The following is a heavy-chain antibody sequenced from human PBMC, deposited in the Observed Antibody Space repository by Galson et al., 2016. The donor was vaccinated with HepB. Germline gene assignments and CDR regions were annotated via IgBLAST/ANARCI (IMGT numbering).Heavy chain of an antibody. J-gene: IGHJ3*01. CDR3: ARHECRGSDCFSAYDF. CDR2: VYPGNSGI. D-gene: IGHD2-21*02. CDR1: GYRFANYW. Sequence: QSGAEVKKLGESLKISCKGSGYRFANYWIGWVRQMPGKGLESMGIVYPGNSGIRYSPSFQGQVTISADKSITTVYLQWNSLKASDSAIYYCARHECRGSDCFSAYDFWGQGTVVTVSS. V-gene: IGHV5-51*01.